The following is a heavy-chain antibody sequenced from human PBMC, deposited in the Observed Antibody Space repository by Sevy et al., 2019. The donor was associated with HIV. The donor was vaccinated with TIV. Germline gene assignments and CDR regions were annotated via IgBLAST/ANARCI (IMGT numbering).Heavy chain of an antibody. CDR3: ARGGRHDYVWGSYRYHLDY. D-gene: IGHD3-16*02. CDR2: MNPNSGNT. Sequence: ASVKVSCKASGYTFTSYDINWVRQATGQWLEWMGWMNPNSGNTGYAQKFQGRVTMTRNTSISTAYMELSSLRSEDTAVYYCARGGRHDYVWGSYRYHLDYWGQGTLVTVSS. J-gene: IGHJ4*02. V-gene: IGHV1-8*01. CDR1: GYTFTSYD.